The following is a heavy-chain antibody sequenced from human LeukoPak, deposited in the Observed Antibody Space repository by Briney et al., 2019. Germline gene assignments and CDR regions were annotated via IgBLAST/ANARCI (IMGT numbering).Heavy chain of an antibody. CDR1: GISINSHY. Sequence: SSETLSLTCTVSGISINSHYLNWIRQPPGKGLEWIGHIYGSGRTNYNPSLKSRVTMSVDTSKRQFSLNLKSLTAADTAVYYCLVSPNQDFFDYWGQGPLVTVSS. D-gene: IGHD6-6*01. V-gene: IGHV4-4*09. CDR3: LVSPNQDFFDY. J-gene: IGHJ4*02. CDR2: IYGSGRT.